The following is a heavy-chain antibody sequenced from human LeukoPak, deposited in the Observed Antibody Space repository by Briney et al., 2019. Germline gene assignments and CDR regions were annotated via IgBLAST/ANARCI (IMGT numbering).Heavy chain of an antibody. CDR1: GYTFTSYY. J-gene: IGHJ4*02. CDR3: ARGSEPHYYDSSTLDF. CDR2: MNPNSGNT. Sequence: ASVKVSCKASGYTFTSYYINWVRQATGQGLEWMGWMNPNSGNTGYAQKFQGRVTITRHTSISTAYMELSSLRPEDTAVYYCARGSEPHYYDSSTLDFWGQGTLVTVSS. D-gene: IGHD3-22*01. V-gene: IGHV1-8*03.